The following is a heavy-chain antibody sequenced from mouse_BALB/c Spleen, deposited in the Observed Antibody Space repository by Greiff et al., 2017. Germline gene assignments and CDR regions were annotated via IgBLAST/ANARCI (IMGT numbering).Heavy chain of an antibody. CDR1: GYTFTSYT. CDR3: ARLGTTGNFDY. CDR2: INPSSGYT. V-gene: IGHV1-4*02. J-gene: IGHJ2*01. Sequence: QVQLQQSAAELARPGASVKMSCKASGYTFTSYTMHWVKQRPGQGLEWIGYINPSSGYTEYNQKFKDKTTLTADKSSSTAYMQLSSLTSEDSAVYYCARLGTTGNFDYWGQGTTLTVSS. D-gene: IGHD4-1*02.